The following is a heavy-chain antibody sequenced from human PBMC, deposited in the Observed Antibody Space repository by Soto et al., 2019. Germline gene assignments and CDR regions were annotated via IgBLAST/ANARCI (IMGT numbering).Heavy chain of an antibody. CDR3: THRLRCSSTSCYRTIYYYYYGMDV. Sequence: GSGPTLVNPTQTLTLTCTFSVFSLSTSGVGVGLIRQPPGKALEWLALLYWNDDKRYSPSLKSRLTSPQDTSKNQVVLTMTNMDPVDTATYYCTHRLRCSSTSCYRTIYYYYYGMDVSGQGTTVTVSS. V-gene: IGHV2-5*01. CDR1: VFSLSTSGVG. D-gene: IGHD2-2*01. J-gene: IGHJ6*02. CDR2: LYWNDDK.